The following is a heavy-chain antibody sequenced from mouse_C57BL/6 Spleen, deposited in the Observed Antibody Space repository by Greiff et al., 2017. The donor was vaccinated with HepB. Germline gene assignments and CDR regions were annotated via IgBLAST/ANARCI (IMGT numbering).Heavy chain of an antibody. D-gene: IGHD2-4*01. Sequence: EVMLVESEGGLVQPGSSMKLSCTASGFTFSDYYMAWVRQVPEKGLEWVANINYDGSSTYYLDSLKSRFIISRDNAKNILYLQMSSLKSEDTATYYCARERGHYDYEGTWFAYWGQGTLVTVSA. CDR2: INYDGSST. V-gene: IGHV5-16*01. CDR1: GFTFSDYY. CDR3: ARERGHYDYEGTWFAY. J-gene: IGHJ3*01.